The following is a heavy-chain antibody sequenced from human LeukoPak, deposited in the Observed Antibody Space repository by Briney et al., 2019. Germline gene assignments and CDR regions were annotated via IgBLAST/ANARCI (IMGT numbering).Heavy chain of an antibody. CDR3: AQSSPVVLWW. Sequence: GGSLRLSCAASGFTFSGSAMHWVRQASGKGLEWVGRIRSKANSYATAYAASVKGRFTISRDDSKNTAYLQMNSLRAEDTAVYYCAQSSPVVLWWWGQGTLVTVSS. J-gene: IGHJ4*02. CDR2: IRSKANSYAT. D-gene: IGHD3-10*01. CDR1: GFTFSGSA. V-gene: IGHV3-73*01.